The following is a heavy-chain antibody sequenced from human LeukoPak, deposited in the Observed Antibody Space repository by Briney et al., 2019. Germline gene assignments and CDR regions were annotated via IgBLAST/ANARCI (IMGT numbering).Heavy chain of an antibody. Sequence: SETLSLTCTVSGGSINSGNYYWGWIRQPPGKGLEWIGSIYYSGSTYYNPSLKSRVTISVDTSKNQFSLKLSSVTAADTAVYYCARSILGRDYFDYWGQGTLVTVSS. V-gene: IGHV4-39*01. D-gene: IGHD3-3*01. CDR2: IYYSGST. CDR1: GGSINSGNYY. CDR3: ARSILGRDYFDY. J-gene: IGHJ4*02.